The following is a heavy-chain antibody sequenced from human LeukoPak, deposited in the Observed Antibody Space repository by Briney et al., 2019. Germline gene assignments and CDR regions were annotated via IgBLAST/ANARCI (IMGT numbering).Heavy chain of an antibody. V-gene: IGHV3-30-3*01. J-gene: IGHJ3*02. CDR1: GFTFSSYA. CDR3: ASPYYDFWSGYTAFDI. Sequence: GKSLRLSCAASGFTFSSYALQWVRQAPGQGLEWVAVVSSDGSNKYYADSVKGRFTISRDNSKNTLYLQMNSLRAEDTAVYYCASPYYDFWSGYTAFDIWGQGTMVTVSS. D-gene: IGHD3-3*01. CDR2: VSSDGSNK.